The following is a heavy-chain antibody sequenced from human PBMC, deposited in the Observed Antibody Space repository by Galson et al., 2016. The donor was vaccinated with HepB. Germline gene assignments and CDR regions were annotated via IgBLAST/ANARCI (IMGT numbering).Heavy chain of an antibody. Sequence: SLRLSCAAPGFTFSDYTMAWVRQAPGDRLEWLSSISGNGRSTFSANSVKGRFTISRDNSKNTMYLQMNSLTVEDTAVYFCARDGDAVVVPSAMTYNWFDPWGHGTLVTVSS. J-gene: IGHJ5*02. D-gene: IGHD2-15*01. CDR1: GFTFSDYT. CDR2: ISGNGRST. V-gene: IGHV3-23*01. CDR3: ARDGDAVVVPSAMTYNWFDP.